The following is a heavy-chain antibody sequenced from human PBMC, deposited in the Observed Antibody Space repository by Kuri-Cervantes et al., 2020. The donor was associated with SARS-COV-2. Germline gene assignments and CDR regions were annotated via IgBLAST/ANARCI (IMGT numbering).Heavy chain of an antibody. Sequence: SETLSLTCTVSGGSISSSYYWGWIRQPPGKGLEWIGSIYYSGSTYYNPSLKSRVTISVDTSKNQFSLKLSSVTAADTAVYYCASYVVVPAAPLDYWGQGTLVTVSS. D-gene: IGHD2-2*01. CDR3: ASYVVVPAAPLDY. CDR2: IYYSGST. J-gene: IGHJ4*02. V-gene: IGHV4-39*01. CDR1: GGSISSSYY.